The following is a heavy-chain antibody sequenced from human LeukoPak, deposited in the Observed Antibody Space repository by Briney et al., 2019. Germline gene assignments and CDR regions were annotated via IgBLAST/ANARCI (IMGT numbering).Heavy chain of an antibody. D-gene: IGHD2-21*01. CDR1: GFTFTDYY. J-gene: IGHJ4*02. CDR2: ISISSTTI. CDR3: AKDLWAGDY. Sequence: GESLRLSCAASGFTFTDYYMSWIRQAPGKGLEWVSYISISSTTIYYADSVKGRFTFSRDNAKNTLYLQMNSLRAEDTAVYYCAKDLWAGDYWGQGTLVTVSS. V-gene: IGHV3-11*04.